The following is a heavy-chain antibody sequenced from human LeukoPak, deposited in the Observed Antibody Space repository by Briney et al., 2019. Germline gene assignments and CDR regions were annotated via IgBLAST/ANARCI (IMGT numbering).Heavy chain of an antibody. Sequence: SETLSLTCTGPGGPISSYHWTWIPQPPAKGLERIGYIYYNGSTNNKPPRKSRVTISVDTSKNQFSLKLRSVTAAVKALYYCARGCTYSYDSSGYYFDYWGQGTLVTVSS. CDR2: IYYNGST. J-gene: IGHJ4*02. CDR1: GGPISSYH. D-gene: IGHD3-22*01. CDR3: ARGCTYSYDSSGYYFDY. V-gene: IGHV4-59*01.